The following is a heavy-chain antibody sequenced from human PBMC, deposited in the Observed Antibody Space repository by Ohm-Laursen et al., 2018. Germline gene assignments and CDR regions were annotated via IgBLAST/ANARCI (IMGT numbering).Heavy chain of an antibody. CDR1: GGSISSGGYY. CDR3: ARQQLARGWFDP. D-gene: IGHD6-13*01. CDR2: IYYTGST. V-gene: IGHV4-61*08. Sequence: SDTLSLTCTVSGGSISSGGYYWSWIRQHPGKGLEWIGYIYYTGSTSYNPSLKSRVTISVDTSKNQFSLELSSVTAADTAVYYCARQQLARGWFDPWGQGTLVTVSS. J-gene: IGHJ5*02.